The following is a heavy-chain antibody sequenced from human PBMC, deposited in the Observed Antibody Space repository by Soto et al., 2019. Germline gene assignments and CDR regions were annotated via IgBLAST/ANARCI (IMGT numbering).Heavy chain of an antibody. CDR3: AREDCSGGSCSRPVDY. CDR1: GGSFSGYY. D-gene: IGHD2-15*01. CDR2: INHSGST. Sequence: QVQLQQWGAGLLKPSETLSLTCAVYGGSFSGYYWSWIRQPPEKGLEWIGEINHSGSTNYNPSLKSRVTISVDTSKNQFSLKLSSVTAADTAVYYCAREDCSGGSCSRPVDYWGQGTLVTVSS. J-gene: IGHJ4*02. V-gene: IGHV4-34*01.